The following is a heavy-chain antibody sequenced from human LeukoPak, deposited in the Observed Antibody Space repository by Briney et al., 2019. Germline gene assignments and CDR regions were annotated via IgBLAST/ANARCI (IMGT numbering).Heavy chain of an antibody. J-gene: IGHJ5*02. V-gene: IGHV4-59*01. CDR1: GGSISSYY. CDR2: IYYSGST. D-gene: IGHD4-23*01. Sequence: SETLSLTCTVSGGSISSYYWSWIRQPPGKGLEWIGYIYYSGSTNYNPSLKSRVTISVDTCKNQFSLKLSSVTAADTAVYYCARGVATVVSNWFDPWGQGTLVTVSS. CDR3: ARGVATVVSNWFDP.